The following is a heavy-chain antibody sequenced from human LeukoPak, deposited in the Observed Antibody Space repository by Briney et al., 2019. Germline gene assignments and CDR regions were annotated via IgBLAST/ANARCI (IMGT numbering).Heavy chain of an antibody. Sequence: SETLSLTCAVYGGSFSGYYWSWIRQPPGKGLEWIGEINHSGSTNYNPSLKSRVTISVDTSKNQFSLKLSSVTAADTAVYYCGRGGWYSFDYWGQGILVTVSS. CDR1: GGSFSGYY. D-gene: IGHD6-19*01. CDR2: INHSGST. CDR3: GRGGWYSFDY. J-gene: IGHJ4*02. V-gene: IGHV4-34*01.